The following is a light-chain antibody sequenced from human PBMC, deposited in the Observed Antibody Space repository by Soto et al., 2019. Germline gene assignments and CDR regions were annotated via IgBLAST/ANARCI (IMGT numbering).Light chain of an antibody. Sequence: ERIMTQSPATLSVSPGESATLSCRASQSVSSNLAWYQQKPGQAPRLLIYGVSTRPTGIPARFSGSGSETKFTLTISSLQSEDFAVYYCQQYNNWPPLTFGGGTKVDIK. CDR1: QSVSSN. V-gene: IGKV3-15*01. J-gene: IGKJ4*01. CDR2: GVS. CDR3: QQYNNWPPLT.